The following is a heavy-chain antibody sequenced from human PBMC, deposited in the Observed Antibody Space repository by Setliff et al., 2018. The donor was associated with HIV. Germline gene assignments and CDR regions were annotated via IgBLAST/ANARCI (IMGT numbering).Heavy chain of an antibody. J-gene: IGHJ4*02. CDR2: IYGDGSDP. V-gene: IGHV5-51*01. Sequence: PGASLKISCKGFGYKFTDYWVGWVRQMPGEGLEWMGVIYGDGSDPRYSPSFQGQVTISVDKSINTAYLRWTSLKASDTALYYCARRKSEDSGYGPRYYDFWGQGTLVTVSS. D-gene: IGHD3-22*01. CDR3: ARRKSEDSGYGPRYYDF. CDR1: GYKFTDYW.